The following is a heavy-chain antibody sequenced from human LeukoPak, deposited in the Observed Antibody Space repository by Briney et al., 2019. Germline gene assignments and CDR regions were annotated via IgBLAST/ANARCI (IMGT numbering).Heavy chain of an antibody. CDR2: ISYDGSNK. J-gene: IGHJ4*02. D-gene: IGHD3-16*01. Sequence: PGRSLRLSCAASGFTFSSYAMHWVRQAPGKGLEWVAVISYDGSNKYYADSVKGRFTISRDNSKNTLYLQMNSLRAEDTAVYYCARDRFGGFDYWGQGTLVTVSS. CDR1: GFTFSSYA. V-gene: IGHV3-30*04. CDR3: ARDRFGGFDY.